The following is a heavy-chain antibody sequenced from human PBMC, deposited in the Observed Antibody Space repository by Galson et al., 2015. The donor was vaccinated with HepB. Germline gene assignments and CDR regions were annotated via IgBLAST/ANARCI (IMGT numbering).Heavy chain of an antibody. J-gene: IGHJ6*02. CDR3: ASTAVVVPGARVYIEYYYYGMDV. V-gene: IGHV4-31*03. Sequence: LSLTCTVSGDFISSGGYYWTWIRQHPGKGLEWIGYIYYSGSTYYNPSLKSRVTISLDTSKNQFSLKVSSVTAADTAVYYCASTAVVVPGARVYIEYYYYGMDVWGQGTTVTVSS. CDR2: IYYSGST. CDR1: GDFISSGGYY. D-gene: IGHD2-2*01.